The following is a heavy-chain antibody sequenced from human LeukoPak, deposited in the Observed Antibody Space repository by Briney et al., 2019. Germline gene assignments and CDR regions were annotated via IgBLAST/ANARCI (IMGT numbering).Heavy chain of an antibody. V-gene: IGHV4-30-4*08. CDR2: IYYSGST. CDR3: AREVAAAGTSDY. CDR1: GGSISSGDYY. Sequence: PSQTLSLTCTVSGGSISSGDYYWSWIRQPPGKGLEWIGYIYYSGSTYYNPSLKSRVTISVDTSKNQFSLKLSSVTAAGTAVYYCAREVAAAGTSDYWGQGTLVTVSS. D-gene: IGHD6-13*01. J-gene: IGHJ4*02.